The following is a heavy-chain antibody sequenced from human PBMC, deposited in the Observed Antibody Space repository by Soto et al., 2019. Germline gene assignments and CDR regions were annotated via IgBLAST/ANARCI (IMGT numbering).Heavy chain of an antibody. CDR1: GGSFSDYF. CDR3: ASRFLEWLYLLDGMDV. CDR2: INHSGST. V-gene: IGHV4-34*01. J-gene: IGHJ6*02. D-gene: IGHD3-3*01. Sequence: SETLSLTCAVYGGSFSDYFWTWIRQPPGKGLEWIGEINHSGSTNFNPSLKSRVAISADTSRNQFSLKLSSVTAADTAVYYCASRFLEWLYLLDGMDVWGQGTTVTVSS.